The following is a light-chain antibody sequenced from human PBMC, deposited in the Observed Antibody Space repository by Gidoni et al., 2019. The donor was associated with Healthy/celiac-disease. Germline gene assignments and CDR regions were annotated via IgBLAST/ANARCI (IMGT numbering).Light chain of an antibody. V-gene: IGKV1-39*01. CDR3: QHSYSTPYT. CDR2: ASS. Sequence: DIQMTQSPYSLSASVGDRVTITCRASKRISSYLNWYQQKPGKAPKLLLYASSSLQSGVPSRFSGSGSGTDFTLTISSLQPEDFATYYCQHSYSTPYTCGQGTKLEIK. J-gene: IGKJ2*01. CDR1: KRISSY.